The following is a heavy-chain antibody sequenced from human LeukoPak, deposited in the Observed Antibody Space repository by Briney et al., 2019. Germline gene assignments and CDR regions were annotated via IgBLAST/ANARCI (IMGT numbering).Heavy chain of an antibody. CDR3: ARGYYDILTGYFNWFDP. Sequence: PSETLSLTCAVSGYSISSGYYWGWIRQPPGKGLEWIGSIYHSGRTYYNPSLKSRVTISVDTSKNQFSLKLSSVTAADTAVYYCARGYYDILTGYFNWFDPWGQGTLVTVSS. V-gene: IGHV4-38-2*01. CDR2: IYHSGRT. CDR1: GYSISSGYY. D-gene: IGHD3-9*01. J-gene: IGHJ5*02.